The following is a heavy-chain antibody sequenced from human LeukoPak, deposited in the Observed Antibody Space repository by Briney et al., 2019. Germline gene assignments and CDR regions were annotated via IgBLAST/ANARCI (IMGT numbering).Heavy chain of an antibody. D-gene: IGHD2-15*01. Sequence: GGSLRLSCAASGFTFSGYSMSWVRQAPGKGLEWVSTITGGGGTTYYADSVKGRLTISRDSSKNTLYLQMNSLRSEDTALYYCAKARGYCSGGDCYSGFDYWGQGTLVTVSS. CDR2: ITGGGGTT. J-gene: IGHJ4*02. CDR3: AKARGYCSGGDCYSGFDY. CDR1: GFTFSGYS. V-gene: IGHV3-23*01.